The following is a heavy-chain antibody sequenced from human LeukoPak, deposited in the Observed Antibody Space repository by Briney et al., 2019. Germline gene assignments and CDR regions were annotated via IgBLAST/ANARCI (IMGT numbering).Heavy chain of an antibody. Sequence: PGGSLRLSCAASGFTFSSYGMHWVRQAPGKGLEWVAVIWYDGSNKYYADSVKGRSTISRDNYKNTLYLQMNSLRAEDTAVYYCARVETMVRGVIKAHYYYYYGMGVWGKGTTVTVSS. CDR3: ARVETMVRGVIKAHYYYYYGMGV. CDR1: GFTFSSYG. D-gene: IGHD3-10*01. CDR2: IWYDGSNK. J-gene: IGHJ6*04. V-gene: IGHV3-33*01.